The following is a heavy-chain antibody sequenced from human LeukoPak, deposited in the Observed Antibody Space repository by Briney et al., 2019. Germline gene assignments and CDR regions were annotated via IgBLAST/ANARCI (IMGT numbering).Heavy chain of an antibody. V-gene: IGHV4-38-2*02. J-gene: IGHJ4*02. CDR2: IYHSGRT. Sequence: SETLSLTCTVSGGSISSYYWSWSRQPPGKGLEWIGSIYHSGRTYYNPSLKSRVTISVDTSKNQFSLKLSSVTAADTAVYYCARGGWAALDYWGQGTLVTVSS. CDR1: GGSISSYY. CDR3: ARGGWAALDY. D-gene: IGHD2-15*01.